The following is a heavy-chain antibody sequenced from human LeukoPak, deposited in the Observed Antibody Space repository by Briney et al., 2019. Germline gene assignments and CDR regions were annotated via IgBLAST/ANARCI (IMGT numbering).Heavy chain of an antibody. D-gene: IGHD6-13*01. J-gene: IGHJ4*02. Sequence: GGSLRLSCEASGFTFSSNWMHWVRQAPGKGLVWVSRINTDGSTTKYADSVQGRFTISRDNSKNTLYLQMNSLRAEDTAVYYCAKADSSSWFSPFDYWGQGTLVTVSS. CDR1: GFTFSSNW. CDR3: AKADSSSWFSPFDY. CDR2: INTDGSTT. V-gene: IGHV3-74*03.